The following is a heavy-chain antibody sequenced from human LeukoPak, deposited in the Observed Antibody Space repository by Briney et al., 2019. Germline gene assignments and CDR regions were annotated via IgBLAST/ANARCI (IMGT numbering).Heavy chain of an antibody. V-gene: IGHV3-21*01. CDR3: TRGDSGWYVTCFDY. Sequence: GGSLRLSCAASGFTFSSYSMNWVRQAPGKGLEWVSSISSSSSYIYYADSVNGRFTISRDNAKNSLYLQMNSLRAEDTAVYYCTRGDSGWYVTCFDYWGQGTLVTVSS. CDR2: ISSSSSYI. J-gene: IGHJ4*02. CDR1: GFTFSSYS. D-gene: IGHD6-19*01.